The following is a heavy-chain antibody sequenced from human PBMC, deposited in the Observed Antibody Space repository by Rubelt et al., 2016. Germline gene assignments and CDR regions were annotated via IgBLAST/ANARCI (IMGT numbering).Heavy chain of an antibody. CDR2: ISGSGGST. CDR1: GFTFSSYG. J-gene: IGHJ6*02. Sequence: VQLVESGGGVVQPGRSLRLSCAASGFTFSSYGMHWVRQAPGKGLEWVSAISGSGGSTYYADSVKGRFTISRDNSKNTLYLQRKSLRAEETAVYYCARGKDFYYYGLDVWGQGTTVTVSS. CDR3: ARGKDFYYYGLDV. V-gene: IGHV3-23*04.